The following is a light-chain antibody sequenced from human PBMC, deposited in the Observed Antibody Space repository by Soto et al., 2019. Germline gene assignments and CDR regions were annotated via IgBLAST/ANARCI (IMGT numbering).Light chain of an antibody. CDR2: KVS. J-gene: IGKJ5*01. CDR3: MQGTHWPIT. Sequence: DVVMTQSPLSLPVTLGQPASLSCRSNQSLVHSDGIAYFSWFQTRTGRYTRSIIYKVSNRDSGVPDRVRGIGSGTDVALKISRVEAEDVGVDYGMQGTHWPITFGQGTRLEIK. CDR1: QSLVHSDGIAY. V-gene: IGKV2-30*02.